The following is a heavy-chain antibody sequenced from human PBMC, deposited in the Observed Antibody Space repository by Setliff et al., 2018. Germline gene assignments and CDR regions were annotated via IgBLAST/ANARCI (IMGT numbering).Heavy chain of an antibody. CDR2: IYYSGST. Sequence: SETLSLTCTVSGGSISSSSYYWGWIRQPPGKGLEWIGSIYYSGSTYYNPSLKSRVTISVDTSKNQFSLKLSSVTAADTAVYYCARVSQYSSSWYYYYYYGMDVWGQGTTVTVSS. D-gene: IGHD6-13*01. V-gene: IGHV4-39*07. CDR3: ARVSQYSSSWYYYYYYGMDV. CDR1: GGSISSSSYY. J-gene: IGHJ6*02.